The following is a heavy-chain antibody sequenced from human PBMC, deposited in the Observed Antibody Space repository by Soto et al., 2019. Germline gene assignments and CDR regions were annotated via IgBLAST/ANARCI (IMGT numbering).Heavy chain of an antibody. CDR3: ASSSGYKNRHLRY. D-gene: IGHD3-22*01. Sequence: SETLSLTCTFSGGSISSSPYFWGWIRQPPGKGLEWIPSASYSGGTYYNPSLKSRVTISVDTSKKQFSLNLTSVTAADTAVYYCASSSGYKNRHLRYWGQGTLVT. J-gene: IGHJ4*02. V-gene: IGHV4-39*01. CDR2: ASYSGGT. CDR1: GGSISSSPYF.